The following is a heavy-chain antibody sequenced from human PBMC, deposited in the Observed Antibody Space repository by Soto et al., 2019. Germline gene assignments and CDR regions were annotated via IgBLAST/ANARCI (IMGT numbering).Heavy chain of an antibody. CDR3: ARDQTPGIAAAPDY. Sequence: GASVKVSCKASGYTFTSYAMHWVRQAPGQRLEWMGWINAGNGNTKYSQKLQGRVTITRDTSASTAYMELSSLRSEDTAVYYCARDQTPGIAAAPDYWGQGTLVTVSS. CDR1: GYTFTSYA. CDR2: INAGNGNT. J-gene: IGHJ4*02. D-gene: IGHD6-13*01. V-gene: IGHV1-3*01.